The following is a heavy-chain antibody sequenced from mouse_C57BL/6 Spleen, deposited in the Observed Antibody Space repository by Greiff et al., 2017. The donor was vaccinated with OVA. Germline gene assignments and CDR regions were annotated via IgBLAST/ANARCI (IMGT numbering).Heavy chain of an antibody. CDR3: VRQLSPYYFDY. Sequence: EVQLVESGGGLVQPKGSLKLSCAASGFSFNTYAMNWVRQAPGKGLEWVARIRSKSNNYATYYADSVKDRFTISRDDSESMLYLQMNNLKTEDTAMYYCVRQLSPYYFDYWGQGTTLTVSS. V-gene: IGHV10-1*01. J-gene: IGHJ2*01. CDR1: GFSFNTYA. CDR2: IRSKSNNYAT.